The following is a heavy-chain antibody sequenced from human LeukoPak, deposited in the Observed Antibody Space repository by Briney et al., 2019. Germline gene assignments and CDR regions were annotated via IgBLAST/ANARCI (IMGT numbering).Heavy chain of an antibody. Sequence: GGSLRLSCVASGFTFSSYSMNWVRQTPGKGLEWVANLKQDGSEKNYVDSVKGRFTISRDNAKNSLYLQMKSLRAEDTAVYYCTREGSSSWSDYWGQGTLVTVSS. D-gene: IGHD6-13*01. J-gene: IGHJ4*02. V-gene: IGHV3-7*01. CDR2: LKQDGSEK. CDR1: GFTFSSYS. CDR3: TREGSSSWSDY.